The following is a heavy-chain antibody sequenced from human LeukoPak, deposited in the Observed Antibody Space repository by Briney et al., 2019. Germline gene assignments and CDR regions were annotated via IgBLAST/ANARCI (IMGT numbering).Heavy chain of an antibody. V-gene: IGHV1-69*13. CDR2: IIPIFGTA. CDR1: GGTFSSYA. D-gene: IGHD3-22*01. J-gene: IGHJ4*02. Sequence: SVKVACKASGGTFSSYAISWVRQAPGQGLEWMGGIIPIFGTANYAQKFQGRVTITADESTSTAYMELSSLRSEDTAVYYCARANITMIVVAPFDYWGQGTLVTVSS. CDR3: ARANITMIVVAPFDY.